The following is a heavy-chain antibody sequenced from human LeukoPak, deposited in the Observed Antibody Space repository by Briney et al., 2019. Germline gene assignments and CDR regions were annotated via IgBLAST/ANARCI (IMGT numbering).Heavy chain of an antibody. D-gene: IGHD3-10*01. V-gene: IGHV3-30*18. CDR1: GFTFSSYG. CDR3: AKETWFGELFSALDY. CDR2: ISYDGSNK. Sequence: PGGSLRLSCAASGFTFSSYGMHWVRQAPGKGLEWVAVISYDGSNKYYADSVKGRFTISRDNSKNTLYLQMNSLRAEDTAVYYCAKETWFGELFSALDYWGQGTLVTVSS. J-gene: IGHJ4*02.